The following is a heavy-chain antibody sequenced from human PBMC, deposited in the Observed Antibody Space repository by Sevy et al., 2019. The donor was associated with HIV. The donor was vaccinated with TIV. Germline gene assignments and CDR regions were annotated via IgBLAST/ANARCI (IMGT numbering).Heavy chain of an antibody. CDR3: ARDLEFYDYGDYGPAFMPDY. CDR2: IWFDGSNT. J-gene: IGHJ4*02. CDR1: GFTFSTYG. D-gene: IGHD4-17*01. Sequence: LSCAASGFTFSTYGMHWVRQAPGKGLEWVAVIWFDGSNTYYADSVKGRFTISRDIAKNTLHLQMNSLRAEDTAVYYCARDLEFYDYGDYGPAFMPDYWGQGTLVTVSS. V-gene: IGHV3-33*01.